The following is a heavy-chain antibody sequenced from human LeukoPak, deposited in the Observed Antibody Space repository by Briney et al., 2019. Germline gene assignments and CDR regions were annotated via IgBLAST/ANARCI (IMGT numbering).Heavy chain of an antibody. J-gene: IGHJ3*02. Sequence: AGGSLRLSCAASGFTFDDYAMHWVRQAPGKGLEWVSGISWNSGSIGYADSVKGRFTISRDNAKNSLYLQMNSLRAEDTALYYCAKAPVQSGSYCDPAFDIWGQGTMVTVYS. CDR3: AKAPVQSGSYCDPAFDI. CDR2: ISWNSGSI. D-gene: IGHD1-26*01. V-gene: IGHV3-9*01. CDR1: GFTFDDYA.